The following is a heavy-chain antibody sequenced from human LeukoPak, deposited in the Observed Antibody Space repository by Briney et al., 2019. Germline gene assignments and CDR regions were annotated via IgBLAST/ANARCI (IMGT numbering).Heavy chain of an antibody. V-gene: IGHV1-69*05. J-gene: IGHJ6*02. CDR1: GGTFSSYA. D-gene: IGHD2-15*01. CDR3: ARERVEEDYYYGMDV. Sequence: SVKVSCKASGGTFSSYAISWVRQAPGQGLEWMGGIIPIFDTANYAQKFQGRVTITTDESTSTAYMELSSLRSEDTAVYYCARERVEEDYYYGMDVWGQGTTVTVSS. CDR2: IIPIFDTA.